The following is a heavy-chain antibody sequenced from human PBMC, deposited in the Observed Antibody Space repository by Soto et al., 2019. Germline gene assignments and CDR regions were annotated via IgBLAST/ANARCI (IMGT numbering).Heavy chain of an antibody. CDR3: ARDLWGYCGTDCYPLDV. D-gene: IGHD2-21*02. J-gene: IGHJ6*02. CDR2: IYYSGST. Sequence: SETLSLTCTVSGGSISSYYWSWIRQPPGKGLEWIGYIYYSGSTFYNPSLKSRVSISVDTSKNQFSLKLNSVTAADTAVYYCARDLWGYCGTDCYPLDVWGQGTTVTVSS. V-gene: IGHV4-59*12. CDR1: GGSISSYY.